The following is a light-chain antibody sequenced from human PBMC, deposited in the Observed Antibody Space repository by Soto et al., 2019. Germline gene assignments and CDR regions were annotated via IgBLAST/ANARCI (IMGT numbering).Light chain of an antibody. CDR1: SSNIGNNY. J-gene: IGLJ1*01. CDR2: DNN. CDR3: GTWDSSLSAYV. Sequence: QSVLTQPPSVSVAPGQKVTISCSGGSSNIGNNYVSWYQQLPGAAPKLLIYDNNKRPSGIPDRSSGSKSGPSATLGITGLQTGDEADDYCGTWDSSLSAYVFGTGTKGTVL. V-gene: IGLV1-51*01.